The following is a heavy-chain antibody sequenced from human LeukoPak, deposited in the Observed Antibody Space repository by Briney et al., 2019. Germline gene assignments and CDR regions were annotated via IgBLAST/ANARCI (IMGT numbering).Heavy chain of an antibody. CDR3: ARDSTMVRGVASPYDY. V-gene: IGHV3-48*04. CDR1: GFTFGSYS. Sequence: GGSLRLSCAASGFTFGSYSMNWVRQAPGKGLEWVSYISSSSSTICYADSVMGRFTISRDNAKNSLYLQMNSLRAEDTAVYYCARDSTMVRGVASPYDYWGQGTLVTVSS. CDR2: ISSSSSTI. J-gene: IGHJ4*02. D-gene: IGHD3-10*01.